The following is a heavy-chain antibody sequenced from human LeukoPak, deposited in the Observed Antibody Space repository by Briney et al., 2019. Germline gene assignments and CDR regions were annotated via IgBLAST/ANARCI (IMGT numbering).Heavy chain of an antibody. CDR3: ARKMAYSSSWYVGGIYYFDY. V-gene: IGHV3-7*01. Sequence: GGSLRLSCAASGFTFSSYWMSWVRQAPGKGLEWVANIKQGGSEKYYVDSVKGRFTISRDNAKNSLYLQMNSLRAEDTAVYYCARKMAYSSSWYVGGIYYFDYWGQGTLVTVSS. CDR1: GFTFSSYW. CDR2: IKQGGSEK. J-gene: IGHJ4*02. D-gene: IGHD6-13*01.